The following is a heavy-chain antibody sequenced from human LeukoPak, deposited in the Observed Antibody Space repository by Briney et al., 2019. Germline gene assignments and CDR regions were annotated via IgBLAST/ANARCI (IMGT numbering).Heavy chain of an antibody. J-gene: IGHJ4*02. Sequence: PSETLSLTFAVYDGSFNDYFWSWVRQPPGMGLEWIGGINHSGSTNYNPSLKRRVSLPLDTSKRQFSLKLRSVTAADTAVYYCARDSSRYSSSWYLRGVFDYWGQGTLVTVSS. V-gene: IGHV4-34*01. CDR2: INHSGST. CDR1: DGSFNDYF. D-gene: IGHD6-13*01. CDR3: ARDSSRYSSSWYLRGVFDY.